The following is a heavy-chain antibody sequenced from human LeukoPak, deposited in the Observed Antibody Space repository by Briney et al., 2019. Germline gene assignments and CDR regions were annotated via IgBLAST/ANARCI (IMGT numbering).Heavy chain of an antibody. V-gene: IGHV1-2*02. CDR3: ARGRVLKTYCSSTSCYASFDY. J-gene: IGHJ4*02. Sequence: GASVKVSCKASGYTFTGYYMHWVRQVPGQGLEWMGWINPNSGGTNYAQKFQGRVTMTRDTSISTAYMELSRLRSDDTAVYYCARGRVLKTYCSSTSCYASFDYWGQGTLVTVSS. D-gene: IGHD2-2*01. CDR1: GYTFTGYY. CDR2: INPNSGGT.